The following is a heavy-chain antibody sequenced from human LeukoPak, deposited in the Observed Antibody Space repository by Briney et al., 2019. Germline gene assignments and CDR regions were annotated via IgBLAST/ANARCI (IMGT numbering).Heavy chain of an antibody. J-gene: IGHJ5*02. Sequence: PGGSLRLSCAASGFTFSIYSMHWVREAPGKGLVWVSRIKSDGSSTSYADSVKGRFTISRDNAKNTLYLQMDSLRVEDTAVYYCAKSDWFDPWRQGTLVTVSS. V-gene: IGHV3-74*01. CDR1: GFTFSIYS. CDR3: AKSDWFDP. CDR2: IKSDGSST.